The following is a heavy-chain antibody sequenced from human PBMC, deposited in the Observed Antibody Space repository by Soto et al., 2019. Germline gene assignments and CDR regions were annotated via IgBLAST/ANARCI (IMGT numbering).Heavy chain of an antibody. V-gene: IGHV4-59*01. J-gene: IGHJ6*03. CDR2: IYYTGSV. Sequence: QVQLQESGPGLVKPSETLSLTCTLSGGFISRYYWTWIRQPPGKGLEWIGHIYYTGSVNYNPSLNNRVSVSVDTSKNQFSLKLSSVNAADTAVYYCARELYDFGHMDVWGKGTTVTVSS. CDR3: ARELYDFGHMDV. CDR1: GGFISRYY. D-gene: IGHD3-3*01.